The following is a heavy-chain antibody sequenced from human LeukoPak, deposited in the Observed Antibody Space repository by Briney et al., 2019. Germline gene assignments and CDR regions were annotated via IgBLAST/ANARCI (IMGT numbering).Heavy chain of an antibody. J-gene: IGHJ3*02. CDR2: ISYDGSNK. D-gene: IGHD6-13*01. V-gene: IGHV3-30*04. CDR3: ARDSSSHAFDI. CDR1: GFTFSSYA. Sequence: GGSLRLSCAASGFTFSSYAMHWVRQAPGKGLEWVAVISYDGSNKYYADSVKGRFTISRDNSKNTLYLQMNSLRAEDTAVYYCARDSSSHAFDIWGQGTMVTVFS.